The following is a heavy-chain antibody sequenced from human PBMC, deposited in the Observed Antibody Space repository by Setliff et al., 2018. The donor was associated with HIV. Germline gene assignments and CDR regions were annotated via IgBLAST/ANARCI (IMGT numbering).Heavy chain of an antibody. CDR1: GFTFSNYA. J-gene: IGHJ4*02. V-gene: IGHV3-7*01. CDR3: ARLRINDY. Sequence: PGESLKISCAASGFTFSNYAMAWVRQAPGKGLEWVANIDRDGSETNYVDSVKGRFTISRDNSNNSVFLQMNGLRVDDTAVYYCARLRINDYWGQGTPVTVSS. CDR2: IDRDGSET.